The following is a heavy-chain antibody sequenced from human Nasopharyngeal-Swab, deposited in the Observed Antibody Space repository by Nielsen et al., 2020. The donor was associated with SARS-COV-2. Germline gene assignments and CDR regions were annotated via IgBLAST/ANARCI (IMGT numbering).Heavy chain of an antibody. D-gene: IGHD5-12*01. CDR2: IKSKTDGGTT. CDR1: GFTFSNAW. V-gene: IGHV3-15*01. Sequence: GGSLRLPWAASGFTFSNAWMSWVRQAPGKGLEWVGRIKSKTDGGTTDYAAPVKGRFTISRDDSKNTLYLQMNSLKTEDTAVYYCTTEIVATNFDYWGQGTLVTVSS. J-gene: IGHJ4*02. CDR3: TTEIVATNFDY.